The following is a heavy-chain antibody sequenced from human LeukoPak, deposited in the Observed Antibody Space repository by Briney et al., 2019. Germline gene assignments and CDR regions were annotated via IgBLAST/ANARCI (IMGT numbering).Heavy chain of an antibody. D-gene: IGHD3-22*01. CDR3: ARGAWTYDSRGYSSYRFDY. V-gene: IGHV1-69*05. J-gene: IGHJ4*02. Sequence: SVKVSCKASGGTFSSYAISWVRQAPGQGLEWMGGIIPIFGTANYAQKFQGRVTITRNTSISTAYMELSSLRSEDTAVYYCARGAWTYDSRGYSSYRFDYWGQGTLVTVSS. CDR1: GGTFSSYA. CDR2: IIPIFGTA.